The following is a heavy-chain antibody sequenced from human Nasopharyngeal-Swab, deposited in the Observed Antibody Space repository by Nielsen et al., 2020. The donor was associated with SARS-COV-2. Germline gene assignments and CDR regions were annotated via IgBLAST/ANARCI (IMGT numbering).Heavy chain of an antibody. V-gene: IGHV4-59*13. CDR2: IYYSGST. Sequence: SETLSLTCTVSGDSMNTYYWNWIRQPPGKGLEWIGYIYYSGSTNYNPSLKSRVTISVDSSKNQFSPKLSSVTATDTAVYYCARAVSGITLVRSRFDPWGQGTLVTVSS. D-gene: IGHD3-10*01. J-gene: IGHJ5*02. CDR3: ARAVSGITLVRSRFDP. CDR1: GDSMNTYY.